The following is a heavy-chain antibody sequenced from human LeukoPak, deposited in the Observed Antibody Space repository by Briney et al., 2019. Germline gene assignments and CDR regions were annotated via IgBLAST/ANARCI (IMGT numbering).Heavy chain of an antibody. V-gene: IGHV4-34*01. CDR1: GGSFSGYY. J-gene: IGHJ4*02. CDR3: ARGSDVTQAGLDYYGSGRSKYYFDY. CDR2: INHSGST. D-gene: IGHD3-10*01. Sequence: SETLSLTCAVYGGSFSGYYWSWIRQPPGQGLEWIGEINHSGSTNYNPSLKSRVTISVDTSKNQFSLKLSSVTAADTAVYYCARGSDVTQAGLDYYGSGRSKYYFDYWGQGTLVTVSS.